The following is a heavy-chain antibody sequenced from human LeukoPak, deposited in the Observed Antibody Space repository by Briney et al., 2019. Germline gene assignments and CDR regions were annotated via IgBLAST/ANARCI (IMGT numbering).Heavy chain of an antibody. D-gene: IGHD2-2*01. CDR2: INPNSGGA. CDR3: ARETAAAHFDY. CDR1: GYTFTGYY. Sequence: GVSVKVSCKASGYTFTGYYMHWVRQAPGQGLEWMGWINPNSGGANYAQKFQGRVTMTRDTSISTAYMELSRLRSDDTAVYYCARETAAAHFDYWGQGTLVTVSS. V-gene: IGHV1-2*02. J-gene: IGHJ4*02.